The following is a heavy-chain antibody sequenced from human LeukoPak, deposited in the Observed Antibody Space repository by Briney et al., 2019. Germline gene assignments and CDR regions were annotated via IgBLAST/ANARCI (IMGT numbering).Heavy chain of an antibody. V-gene: IGHV4-59*11. CDR2: IYYSGST. Sequence: PSETLSLTCTVSGGSISSHYWSWIRQPPGKGLEWIGYIYYSGSTNYNPSLKSRVTISVDTSKNQFSLKLSSVTAADTAVYYCARGRDPHNFDYWGQGTLVTVSS. CDR1: GGSISSHY. CDR3: ARGRDPHNFDY. J-gene: IGHJ4*02.